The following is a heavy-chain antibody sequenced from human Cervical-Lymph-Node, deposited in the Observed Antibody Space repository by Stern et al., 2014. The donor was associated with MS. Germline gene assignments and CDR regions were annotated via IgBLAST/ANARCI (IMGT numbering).Heavy chain of an antibody. CDR3: AHGLEIRLWAAY. Sequence: ESGPTLVKPTQTLTLTCTFSGFSLSTSGVGVGWIRQPPGKALEWLARLYLDYEKLYSPSLKSRLTITKDTSKNQVVLTMTNMDPVDTATYYCAHGLEIRLWAAYWGQGTLVTVSS. D-gene: IGHD5-18*01. CDR1: GFSLSTSGVG. CDR2: LYLDYEK. V-gene: IGHV2-5*02. J-gene: IGHJ4*02.